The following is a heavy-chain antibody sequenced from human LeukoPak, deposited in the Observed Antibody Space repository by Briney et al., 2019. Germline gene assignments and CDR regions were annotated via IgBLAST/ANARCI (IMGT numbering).Heavy chain of an antibody. J-gene: IGHJ1*01. V-gene: IGHV4-34*01. Sequence: PSETLSLTCAVYGGSFSGYYWSWIRKSPGKGLEWIGEINHSGSTNYNPSLKSRVTISVDTSKNQFSLKLSSVTAADTAVYYCATHYDIAEYFQHWGQGTLVTVSS. CDR1: GGSFSGYY. D-gene: IGHD3-9*01. CDR2: INHSGST. CDR3: ATHYDIAEYFQH.